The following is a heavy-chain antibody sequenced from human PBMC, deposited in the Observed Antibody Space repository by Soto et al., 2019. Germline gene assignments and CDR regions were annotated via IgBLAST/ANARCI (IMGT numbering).Heavy chain of an antibody. CDR2: ISYGGSNK. Sequence: GGSLRLSCAASGFTFSSYGMHWVRQAPGKGLEWVAVISYGGSNKYYADSVKGRFTISRDNSKNTLYLQMNSLRAEDTAVYYCAKGLYGGSSDYDGMDVWGQGTTVTVSS. J-gene: IGHJ6*02. CDR3: AKGLYGGSSDYDGMDV. CDR1: GFTFSSYG. V-gene: IGHV3-30*18. D-gene: IGHD2-15*01.